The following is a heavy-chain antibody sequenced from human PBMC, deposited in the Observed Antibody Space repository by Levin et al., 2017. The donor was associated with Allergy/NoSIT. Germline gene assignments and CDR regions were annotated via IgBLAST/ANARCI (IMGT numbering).Heavy chain of an antibody. CDR3: ARDSGSGYFDL. Sequence: GGSLRLSCAASGFAFSDYFLSWIRQAPGKGLEWISYISTHENTIYYADSVKGRFTISRDNAKNSLFLQMNSLRAEDTAVYFCARDSGSGYFDLWGRGTLVTVSS. J-gene: IGHJ2*01. V-gene: IGHV3-11*01. D-gene: IGHD3-10*01. CDR1: GFAFSDYF. CDR2: ISTHENTI.